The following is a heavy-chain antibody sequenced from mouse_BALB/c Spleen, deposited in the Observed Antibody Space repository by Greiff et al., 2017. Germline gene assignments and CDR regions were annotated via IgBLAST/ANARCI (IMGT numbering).Heavy chain of an antibody. Sequence: EVQLVESGGGLVKPGGSLKLSCAASGFTFSSYAMSWVRQTPEKRLEWVASISSGGSTYYPDSVKGRFTISRDNARNILYLQMSSLRSEDTAMYYCARGPLMITTPHWYFDVWGAGTTVTVSS. J-gene: IGHJ1*01. V-gene: IGHV5-6-5*01. CDR3: ARGPLMITTPHWYFDV. CDR1: GFTFSSYA. D-gene: IGHD2-4*01. CDR2: ISSGGST.